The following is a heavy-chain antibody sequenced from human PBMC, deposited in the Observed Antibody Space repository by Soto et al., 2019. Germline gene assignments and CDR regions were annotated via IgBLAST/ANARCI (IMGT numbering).Heavy chain of an antibody. V-gene: IGHV3-23*01. CDR3: AKVPSRFLEWLLGYFDD. D-gene: IGHD3-3*01. J-gene: IGHJ4*02. CDR1: GFTFSSYA. CDR2: ISGSGGST. Sequence: GGSLRLSCAASGFTFSSYAMSWVRQAPGKGLEWVSAISGSGGSTYYADSVKGRFTISRDNSKNTLYLQMNSLRAEDTAVYYCAKVPSRFLEWLLGYFDDWGQRTLVTVSS.